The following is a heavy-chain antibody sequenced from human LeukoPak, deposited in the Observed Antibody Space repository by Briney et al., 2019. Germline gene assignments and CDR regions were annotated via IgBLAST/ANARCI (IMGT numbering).Heavy chain of an antibody. V-gene: IGHV3-15*01. CDR1: GFTFSNAW. J-gene: IGHJ3*02. Sequence: GGSLRLSCAASGFTFSNAWMSWVRQAPGKGLEWVGRTKSKTDGGTTDYAAPVKGRFTISRDDSKNTLYLQMNSLKTEDTAVYYCTTRWYYDSSGYYRYAFDIWGQGTMVTVSS. CDR2: TKSKTDGGTT. D-gene: IGHD3-22*01. CDR3: TTRWYYDSSGYYRYAFDI.